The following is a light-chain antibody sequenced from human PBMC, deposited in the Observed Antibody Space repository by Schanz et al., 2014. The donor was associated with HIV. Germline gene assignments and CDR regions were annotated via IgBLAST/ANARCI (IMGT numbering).Light chain of an antibody. CDR2: EAS. CDR1: QGIGTW. V-gene: IGKV1-5*03. CDR3: QQYDVYPWT. J-gene: IGKJ1*01. Sequence: DIQMTQSPSRLSASVGDSVTITCRASQGIGTWLAWYQQKPGKAPELLIYEASTLKSGVPLRFTGSGSGTEFALTISCLQSEDFAIYYCQQYDVYPWTFGQGTKVEIK.